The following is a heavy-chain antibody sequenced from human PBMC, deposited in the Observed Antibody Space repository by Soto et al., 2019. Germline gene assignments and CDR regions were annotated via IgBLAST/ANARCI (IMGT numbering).Heavy chain of an antibody. CDR3: ARWYGGNSGDY. CDR1: GYTFTSYD. Sequence: GASVKVSCKASGYTFTSYDINWVRQATGQGPEWMGWMNPNSGDTHYAQTFQGRVTMTRNTSISTAYMELSSLRSEDTAMYYCARWYGGNSGDYWGQGTLVTVSS. V-gene: IGHV1-8*01. CDR2: MNPNSGDT. J-gene: IGHJ4*02. D-gene: IGHD2-21*02.